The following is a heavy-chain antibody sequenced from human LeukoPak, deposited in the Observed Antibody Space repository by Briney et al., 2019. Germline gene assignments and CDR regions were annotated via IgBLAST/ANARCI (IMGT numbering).Heavy chain of an antibody. CDR1: GGSFSGYY. J-gene: IGHJ4*02. Sequence: SETLSLTCAVYGGSFSGYYWSWIRQPPGKGLEWIGEINHSGSTNYNPSLKSRVTTSVDTSKNQFSLKLASVTAADTAVYYCATGYSSTWYYFDYWGQGTLVTVSS. D-gene: IGHD6-13*01. CDR3: ATGYSSTWYYFDY. CDR2: INHSGST. V-gene: IGHV4-34*01.